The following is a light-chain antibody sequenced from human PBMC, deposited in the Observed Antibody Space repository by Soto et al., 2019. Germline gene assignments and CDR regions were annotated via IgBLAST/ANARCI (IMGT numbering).Light chain of an antibody. V-gene: IGKV1-27*01. Sequence: DIQVTQSPYSLSASPGDRITITCRASQDIKKFLAWYQQKPGDVPHLLIYAASTLRPGVPSRFSGNASGTDFTLTIGSLQPEDVATYFCQKYDRAPAAFGQGTKVDVK. J-gene: IGKJ1*01. CDR1: QDIKKF. CDR3: QKYDRAPAA. CDR2: AAS.